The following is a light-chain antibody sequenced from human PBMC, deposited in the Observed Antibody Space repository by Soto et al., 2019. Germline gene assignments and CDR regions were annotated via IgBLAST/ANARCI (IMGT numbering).Light chain of an antibody. J-gene: IGKJ2*01. CDR3: QQSYSTPPRYT. CDR2: AAS. CDR1: QSISSF. V-gene: IGKV1-39*01. Sequence: DIQMTQSPSSLSASVGDRVTITCQASQSISSFLNWYQQKPGKAPKVLIYAASRLESGVPSRFSGSGSGTDFTLTISSLQPEDYATYYCQQSYSTPPRYTFGQGTKVDI.